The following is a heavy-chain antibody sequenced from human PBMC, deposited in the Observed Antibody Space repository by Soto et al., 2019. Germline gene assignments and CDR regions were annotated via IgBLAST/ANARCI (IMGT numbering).Heavy chain of an antibody. V-gene: IGHV4-34*01. CDR3: ARWGNVDAPMVTTDYCHYYMDV. CDR2: INHNGRT. D-gene: IGHD5-18*01. J-gene: IGHJ6*03. Sequence: QVQLQQWGAGLLKPSETLSLTCAVYGGSLSGYYWSWIRQPPGKGLEWIGEINHNGRTNYSPSLKSRVTISIDTSKNQFSLKLSSVTAADTAIYYCARWGNVDAPMVTTDYCHYYMDVWGKGTTVSVSS. CDR1: GGSLSGYY.